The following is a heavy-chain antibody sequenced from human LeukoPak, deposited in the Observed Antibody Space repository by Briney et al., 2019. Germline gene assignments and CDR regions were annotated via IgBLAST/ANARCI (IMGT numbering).Heavy chain of an antibody. D-gene: IGHD6-13*01. CDR1: GDSVSSNNAA. J-gene: IGHJ5*02. CDR3: ARVSSSWSFYWFDP. Sequence: SQTLSLTCAISGDSVSSNNAAWSWVRQSPSRGLEWLGRTYYRSKWYIDYAVAVKSRITINADTSKNQFSLQLNSVTPEDTAVYYCARVSSSWSFYWFDPWGQGTLVTVSS. CDR2: TYYRSKWYI. V-gene: IGHV6-1*01.